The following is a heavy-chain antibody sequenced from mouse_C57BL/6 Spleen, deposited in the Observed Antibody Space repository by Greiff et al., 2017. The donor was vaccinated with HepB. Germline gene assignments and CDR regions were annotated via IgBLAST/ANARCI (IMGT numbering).Heavy chain of an antibody. Sequence: QVHVKQSGAELVRPGASVTLSCKASGYTFTDYEMHWVKQTPVHGLEWIGAIDPETGGTAYNQKFKGKAILTADKSSSTAYMELRSLTSEDSAVYYCTRYGVFYAMDYWGQGTSVTVSS. D-gene: IGHD1-1*01. CDR2: IDPETGGT. J-gene: IGHJ4*01. V-gene: IGHV1-15*01. CDR3: TRYGVFYAMDY. CDR1: GYTFTDYE.